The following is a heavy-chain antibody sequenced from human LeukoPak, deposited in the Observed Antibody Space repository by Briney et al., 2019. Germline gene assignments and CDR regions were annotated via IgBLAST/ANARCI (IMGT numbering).Heavy chain of an antibody. Sequence: PGGSLRLSCAASGFTFDDYAMHWVRQAPGKGLEWVSGISWNSGSIGYADSVKGRFTISRDNAKNSLYLQMNSLRAEDTALYYCAKVGEVWLKALYVDYWGQGTLVTVSS. CDR3: AKVGEVWLKALYVDY. D-gene: IGHD3-16*01. CDR2: ISWNSGSI. J-gene: IGHJ4*02. V-gene: IGHV3-9*01. CDR1: GFTFDDYA.